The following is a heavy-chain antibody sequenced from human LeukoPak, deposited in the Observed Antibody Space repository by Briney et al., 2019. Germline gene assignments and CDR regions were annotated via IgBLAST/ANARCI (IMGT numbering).Heavy chain of an antibody. CDR2: ISGSGGST. Sequence: PGGSLRLSCAASGFTFSSYAMSWVRQAPGKGLEWVSAISGSGGSTYYADSVKGRFTISRDNSKNTLYLQMNSLRAEDTAVYYCAKTRGYSYGYPYYPDWGQGTLVTVSS. V-gene: IGHV3-23*01. D-gene: IGHD5-18*01. CDR3: AKTRGYSYGYPYYPD. J-gene: IGHJ4*02. CDR1: GFTFSSYA.